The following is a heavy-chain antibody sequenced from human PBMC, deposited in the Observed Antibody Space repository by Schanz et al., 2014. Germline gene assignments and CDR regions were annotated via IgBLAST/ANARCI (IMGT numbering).Heavy chain of an antibody. D-gene: IGHD2-2*01. CDR2: IHHSGST. J-gene: IGHJ4*01. Sequence: QVQLQQWGAGLLKPSETLSLTCAVYGGSFSGYYWTWIRQPPGKGLEWIGEIHHSGSTNYNPSLKSRVTKPMDTSKNQFPLKLTSATAADTAVYYCARGEWSTSQFDYWGHGTLVTVSS. CDR1: GGSFSGYY. V-gene: IGHV4-34*01. CDR3: ARGEWSTSQFDY.